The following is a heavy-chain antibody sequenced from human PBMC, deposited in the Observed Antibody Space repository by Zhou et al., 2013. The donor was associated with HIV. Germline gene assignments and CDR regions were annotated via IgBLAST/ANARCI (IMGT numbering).Heavy chain of an antibody. V-gene: IGHV1-8*01. CDR2: MNPNSGNT. J-gene: IGHJ6*03. CDR3: ARGGPLGDYSNYPHTIINYYYYMDV. Sequence: QVQLVQSGAEVKKPGASVKVSCKASGYTFTSYDINWVRQATGQGLEWMGWMNPNSGNTGYAQKFQGRVTITRNTSISTAYMELSSLRSEDTAVYYCARGGPLGDYSNYPHTIINYYYYMDVWGKGTTVTVSS. CDR1: GYTFTSYD. D-gene: IGHD4-4*01.